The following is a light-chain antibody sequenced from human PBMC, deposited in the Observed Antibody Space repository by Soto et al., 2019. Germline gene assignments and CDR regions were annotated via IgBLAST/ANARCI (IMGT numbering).Light chain of an antibody. CDR2: DAS. Sequence: ENVFAFSPATMSLSPGETATLPCRASQSVRNYLAWYQQKPGQAPRLLIYDASNRATGIPARFSGTGSETDFTLTISSLEPEDFAIYYCQQRSKMPLTFGHGTKVDIK. CDR1: QSVRNY. V-gene: IGKV3-11*01. J-gene: IGKJ1*01. CDR3: QQRSKMPLT.